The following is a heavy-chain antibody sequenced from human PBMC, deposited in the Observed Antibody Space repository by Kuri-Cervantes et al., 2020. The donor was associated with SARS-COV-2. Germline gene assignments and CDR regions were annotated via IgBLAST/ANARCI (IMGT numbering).Heavy chain of an antibody. J-gene: IGHJ6*02. V-gene: IGHV3-9*01. CDR1: GFTFDDYA. Sequence: GGSLRLSCAASGFTFDDYAMHWVRQAPGKGLEWVSGISWNSGSIGYADSVKGRFTISRDNAKNSLYLQMNSLRAEDTALYYCAKDMGTIFGVVIGLGYGMDVWGQGTTVTVSS. CDR3: AKDMGTIFGVVIGLGYGMDV. D-gene: IGHD3-3*01. CDR2: ISWNSGSI.